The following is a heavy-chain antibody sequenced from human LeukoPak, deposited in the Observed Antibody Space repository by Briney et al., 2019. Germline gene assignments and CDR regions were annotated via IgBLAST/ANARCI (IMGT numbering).Heavy chain of an antibody. V-gene: IGHV4-61*02. CDR2: IYTSGST. J-gene: IGHJ3*02. CDR1: GGSISSGSYY. Sequence: SQTLSLTCTVSGGSISSGSYYWSWIRQPAGKGLEWIGRIYTSGSTNYNPSLKSRVTISVDTSKNQFSLKLSSVTAADTAVYYCARDLCGGDCYTTWRQNLDAFDIWGQGTMVTVSS. CDR3: ARDLCGGDCYTTWRQNLDAFDI. D-gene: IGHD2-21*02.